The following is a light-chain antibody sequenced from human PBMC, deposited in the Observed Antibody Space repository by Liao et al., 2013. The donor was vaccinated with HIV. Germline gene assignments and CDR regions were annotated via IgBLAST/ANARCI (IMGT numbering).Light chain of an antibody. CDR3: QVWDSSSDHPYV. CDR2: HDD. V-gene: IGLV3-21*03. J-gene: IGLJ1*01. Sequence: SYGLTQPPSVSAAPGKTATMTCEGSVIGGRSVHWYQHKPGQAPLLVLFHDDDRPSGIPERFSGSNSGNTATLTISGVEAGDEADYYCQVWDSSSDHPYVFGTGTKVTVL. CDR1: VIGGRS.